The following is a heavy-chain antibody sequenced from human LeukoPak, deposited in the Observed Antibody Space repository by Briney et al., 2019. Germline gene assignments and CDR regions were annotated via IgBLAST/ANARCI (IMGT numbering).Heavy chain of an antibody. J-gene: IGHJ6*03. CDR2: ISSSDSYI. D-gene: IGHD3-16*02. CDR1: GFTFSSYN. Sequence: GGSLRLSCAASGFTFSSYNMNWVRQAPGKGLEGVSSISSSDSYIYYADSVEGRFTISRDNAKNSLFLQMNSLRAEDTAVYYCARDLLGYNYYYMDVWGKGTTVTVSS. V-gene: IGHV3-21*01. CDR3: ARDLLGYNYYYMDV.